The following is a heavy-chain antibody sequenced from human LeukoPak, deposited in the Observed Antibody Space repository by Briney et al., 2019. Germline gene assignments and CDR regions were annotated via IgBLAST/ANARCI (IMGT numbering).Heavy chain of an antibody. D-gene: IGHD2-15*01. V-gene: IGHV3-66*01. CDR3: ASDSYSPEYLQH. CDR1: GFSVSNNY. J-gene: IGHJ1*01. Sequence: PGGSLRLSCAASGFSVSNNYMSWVRQAPGKGLEWVSVIYSGGSTFYADSVKGRFTISRDNSKNTLYLQMNSLRAEDTAVYYCASDSYSPEYLQHWGQGTLVTGSS. CDR2: IYSGGST.